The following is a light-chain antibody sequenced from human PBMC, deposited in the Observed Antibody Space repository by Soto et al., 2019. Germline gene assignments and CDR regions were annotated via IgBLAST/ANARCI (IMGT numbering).Light chain of an antibody. CDR3: SSYTSLDTYV. CDR2: DVS. V-gene: IGLV2-14*03. J-gene: IGLJ1*01. CDR1: SSDVGNYNY. Sequence: QSVLTQPASVSGSPGQSITISCTGTSSDVGNYNYVSWHQHHPGKAPKLMINDVSNRPSEVSSRFSGSKSGNTASLTISGLQAEDEADYYCSSYTSLDTYVFGTGTKVTV.